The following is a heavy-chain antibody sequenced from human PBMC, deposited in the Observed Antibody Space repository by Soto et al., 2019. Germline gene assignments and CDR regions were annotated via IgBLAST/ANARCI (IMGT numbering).Heavy chain of an antibody. CDR2: IIPMFGTA. V-gene: IGHV1-69*12. CDR1: GGTFSNYA. D-gene: IGHD3-10*02. J-gene: IGHJ4*02. Sequence: QVQLVQSGAEVKKPGSSVKVSCKASGGTFSNYAINWVRQAPGQGLEWMGGIIPMFGTAKYAQKFQGRATKTADESASTAYMELSSLKIEETAVYYCAKLSPSATAVPYWGQGTLVTVSS. CDR3: AKLSPSATAVPY.